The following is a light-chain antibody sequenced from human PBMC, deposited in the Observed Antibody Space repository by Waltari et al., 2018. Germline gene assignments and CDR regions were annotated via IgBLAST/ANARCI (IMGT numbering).Light chain of an antibody. CDR2: GAS. CDR3: QQYNNWWT. J-gene: IGKJ1*01. CDR1: QSVSHH. Sequence: EIVMTQSPATLSVSPGERAPLSCRASQSVSHHLAGYQQKPGQAPRLLIYGASTRATGIAARFSGSGSGTEFTLTISSLQSEDFAVYYCQQYNNWWTFGQGTKVDI. V-gene: IGKV3-15*01.